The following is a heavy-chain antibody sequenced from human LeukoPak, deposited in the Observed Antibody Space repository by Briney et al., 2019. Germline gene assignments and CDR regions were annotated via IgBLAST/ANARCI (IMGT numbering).Heavy chain of an antibody. D-gene: IGHD3-10*01. CDR2: INPSGGST. CDR3: ARADGSGSPPYYYYMDV. V-gene: IGHV1-46*01. CDR1: GYTFTSYY. Sequence: ASVKVSCKASGYTFTSYYMHWVRQAPGQGLEWMGIINPSGGSTSYAQKFQDRVTMTRDTSTNTVYMELSSLRSEDTAVYYCARADGSGSPPYYYYMDVWGKGTTVTVSS. J-gene: IGHJ6*03.